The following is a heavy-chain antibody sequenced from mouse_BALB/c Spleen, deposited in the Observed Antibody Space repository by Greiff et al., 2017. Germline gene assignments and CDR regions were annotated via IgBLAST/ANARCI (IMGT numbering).Heavy chain of an antibody. CDR2: ISSGGSYT. CDR3: ARHEGSDY. CDR1: GFTFSSYA. V-gene: IGHV5-9-3*01. Sequence: EVKLVESGGGLVKPGGSLKLSCAASGFTFSSYAMSWVRQTPEKRLEWVATISSGGSYTYYPASVKGRFTISRDNAKNTLYLQMSSLRSEDTAMYYCARHEGSDYWGQGTTLTVSS. J-gene: IGHJ2*01.